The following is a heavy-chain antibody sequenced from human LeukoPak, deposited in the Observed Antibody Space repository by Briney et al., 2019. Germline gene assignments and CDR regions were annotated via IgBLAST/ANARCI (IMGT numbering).Heavy chain of an antibody. CDR2: YSGST. V-gene: IGHV4-39*01. CDR3: ARSSYGAGSKPYWVDY. CDR1: GGSISSSSYD. J-gene: IGHJ4*02. D-gene: IGHD3-10*01. Sequence: SETLSLTCTVSGGSISSSSYDWAWIRQPPGKGLEYIGSYSGSTYNNPSLKRRVTISVDTSKKQFSLKLSSVTAADTAVYFCARSSYGAGSKPYWVDYWGQGTLVTVSS.